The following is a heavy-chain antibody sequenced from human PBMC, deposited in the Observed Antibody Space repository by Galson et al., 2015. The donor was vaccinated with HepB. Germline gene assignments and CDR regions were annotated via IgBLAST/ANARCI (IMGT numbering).Heavy chain of an antibody. CDR1: GFTFSSYA. CDR3: ARDAPSITMIVVVKDWYFDL. D-gene: IGHD3-22*01. V-gene: IGHV3-30-3*01. J-gene: IGHJ2*01. CDR2: ISYDGSNK. Sequence: SLRLSCAASGFTFSSYAMHWVRQAPGKGLEWVAVISYDGSNKYYADSVKGRFTISRDNSKNTLYLQMNSLRAEDTAVYYCARDAPSITMIVVVKDWYFDLWGRGTLVTVSS.